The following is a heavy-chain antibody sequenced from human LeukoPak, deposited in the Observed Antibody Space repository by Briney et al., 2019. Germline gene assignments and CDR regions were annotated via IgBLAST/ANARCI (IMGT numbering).Heavy chain of an antibody. D-gene: IGHD1-1*01. Sequence: EGSLRLSCAASGFTFSSYCMHWVRQAPGRGLEGVACIRYDGSNKYYADSVKGRFTISRDNSKNTLYLQMNSLRAEDTAVYYCAKDGVSTPGTSGDFDYWGQGTLVTVSS. V-gene: IGHV3-30*02. J-gene: IGHJ4*02. CDR3: AKDGVSTPGTSGDFDY. CDR1: GFTFSSYC. CDR2: IRYDGSNK.